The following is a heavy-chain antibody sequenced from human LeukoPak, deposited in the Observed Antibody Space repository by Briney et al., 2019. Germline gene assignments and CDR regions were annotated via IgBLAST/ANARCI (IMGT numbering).Heavy chain of an antibody. CDR3: IRDLFDDYSLDY. D-gene: IGHD3-16*01. J-gene: IGHJ4*02. Sequence: GGSLRLSCAASGFTFSSYSMNWVRQAPGKGLEWVSSINSDSSLMFYAESVKGRFTISRDNARSSLYLQMNSLRAEDTAVYYCIRDLFDDYSLDYWGQGALVTVSS. CDR2: INSDSSLM. CDR1: GFTFSSYS. V-gene: IGHV3-21*01.